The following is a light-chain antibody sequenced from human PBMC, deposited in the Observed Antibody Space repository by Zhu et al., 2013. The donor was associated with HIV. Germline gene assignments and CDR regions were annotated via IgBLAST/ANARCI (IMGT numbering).Light chain of an antibody. CDR3: QQYYRSPQT. J-gene: IGKJ2*01. CDR1: QSVLYSSNNKNY. V-gene: IGKV4-1*01. Sequence: DIVMTQSPDSLAVSLGERATINCKSSQSVLYSSNNKNYLAWYQQKPGQPPKLLIYWASTRESGVPDRFSGSGSGTDFTLTISSLQAEDVAVYYCQQYYRSPQTFGQGTKLEIK. CDR2: WAS.